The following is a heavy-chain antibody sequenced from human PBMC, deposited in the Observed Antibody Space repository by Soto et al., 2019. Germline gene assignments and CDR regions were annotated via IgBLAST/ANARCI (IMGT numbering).Heavy chain of an antibody. V-gene: IGHV3-23*01. Sequence: EVHLLESGGGLVQPGGSLRLSCTASGFTFSSYALSWVRQAPGKGLQWVSGISGTGDNTYYADSVKGRFTISRDNSKNTLYLQISSLRAEDTAVYYCAKRDYYDSGGYLPGGGWGQGTLVTVSS. D-gene: IGHD3-22*01. CDR3: AKRDYYDSGGYLPGGG. J-gene: IGHJ4*02. CDR1: GFTFSSYA. CDR2: ISGTGDNT.